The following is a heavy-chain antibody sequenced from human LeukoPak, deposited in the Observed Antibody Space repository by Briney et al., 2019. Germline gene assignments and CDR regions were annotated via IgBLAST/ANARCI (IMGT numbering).Heavy chain of an antibody. Sequence: GGSLRLSCAASGFTFSNYGVNWVRQAPGKGLEWVSYISSGSAIDYADSVKGRFTISRDNAKDSLYLQMNSLRDEDTAVYYCARDAPGGGVFFDCWGQGTLATVSS. CDR3: ARDAPGGGVFFDC. V-gene: IGHV3-48*02. CDR1: GFTFSNYG. CDR2: ISSGSAI. J-gene: IGHJ4*02. D-gene: IGHD3-16*01.